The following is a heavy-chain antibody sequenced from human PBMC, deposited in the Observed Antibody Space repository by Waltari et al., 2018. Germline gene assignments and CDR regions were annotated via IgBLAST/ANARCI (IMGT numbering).Heavy chain of an antibody. Sequence: QVQLVQSGSELKKPGASVKVSCKASGYIFTDSALNWVRQAPGQGLELMGWINTNTGNPTYVQGFSGRFVFSLDTSVSTAYLQINSLKAEDTAVYYCTREVVPAATIVVNWFDPWGQGTLVTVSS. CDR3: TREVVPAATIVVNWFDP. J-gene: IGHJ5*02. D-gene: IGHD2-2*01. CDR1: GYIFTDSA. CDR2: INTNTGNP. V-gene: IGHV7-4-1*02.